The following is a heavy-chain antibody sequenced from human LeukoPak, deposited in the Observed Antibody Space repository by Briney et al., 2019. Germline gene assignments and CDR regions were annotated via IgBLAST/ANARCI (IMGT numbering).Heavy chain of an antibody. Sequence: ASETLSLTCTVSGGSISSYYWSWIRQPPGKGLEWIGYIYCSGSTNYNPSLKSRVTISVDTSKNQFSLKLSSVTAADTAVYYCARDQYSSGWQPRNYYGMDVWGQGTTVTVSS. CDR1: GGSISSYY. J-gene: IGHJ6*02. V-gene: IGHV4-59*01. CDR3: ARDQYSSGWQPRNYYGMDV. D-gene: IGHD6-19*01. CDR2: IYCSGST.